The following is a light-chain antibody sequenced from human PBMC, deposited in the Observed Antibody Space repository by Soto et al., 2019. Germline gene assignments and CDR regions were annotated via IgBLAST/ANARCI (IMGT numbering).Light chain of an antibody. V-gene: IGLV2-14*01. CDR3: RSHTSGSTRV. CDR2: EVT. Sequence: QSALTQPASVSGSPGQSIAISCTGTSGDVGGYDYVSWYQQHPDKAPKLMIYEVTERPSWVSNRFSVPTPGNTTSLTISGLQPEDEADYFLRSHTSGSTRVFGSGRKGTVL. J-gene: IGLJ1*01. CDR1: SGDVGGYDY.